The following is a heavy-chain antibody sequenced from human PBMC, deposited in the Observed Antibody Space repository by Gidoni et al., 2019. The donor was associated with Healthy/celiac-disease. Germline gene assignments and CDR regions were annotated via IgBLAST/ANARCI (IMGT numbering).Heavy chain of an antibody. CDR1: GFTFSRYA. V-gene: IGHV3-30*04. J-gene: IGHJ4*02. CDR2: ISYDGSNK. Sequence: QVQLVESGGGVVQPGRSLRLSCAASGFTFSRYAMHWVRQAPGKGLEWVAVISYDGSNKYYADSVKGRFTISRDNSKNTLYLQMNSLRAEDTAVYYCASDHDSSGYYPDYWGQGTLVTVSS. D-gene: IGHD3-22*01. CDR3: ASDHDSSGYYPDY.